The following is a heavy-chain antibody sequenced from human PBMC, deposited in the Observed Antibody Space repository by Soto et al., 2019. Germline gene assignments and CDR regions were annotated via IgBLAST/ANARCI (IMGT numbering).Heavy chain of an antibody. V-gene: IGHV4-34*01. CDR2: INHSGST. CDR3: ARGRYSSSWYRAEYFQH. J-gene: IGHJ1*01. Sequence: PSETLSLTCAVYGGSFSGYYWSWIRQPPGKGLEWIGEINHSGSTNYNPSLKSRVTISVDTSKNQFSLKLSSVTAADTAVYYCARGRYSSSWYRAEYFQHWGQGTLVTVSS. D-gene: IGHD6-13*01. CDR1: GGSFSGYY.